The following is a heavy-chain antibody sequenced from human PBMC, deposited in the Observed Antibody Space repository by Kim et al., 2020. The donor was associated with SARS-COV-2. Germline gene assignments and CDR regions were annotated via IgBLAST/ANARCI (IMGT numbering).Heavy chain of an antibody. D-gene: IGHD5-12*01. CDR3: GRRTYSGYDYYFDP. V-gene: IGHV4-59*08. J-gene: IGHJ5*02. CDR2: IYYGGST. Sequence: SETLSLTCTVSGGSISSYYWSWIRQPPGKGLEWIGYIYYGGSTNYNPSLKSRVTISVDTSKNQFSLKLSSVTAADTAVYYCGRRTYSGYDYYFDPWGQGTLVTVSS. CDR1: GGSISSYY.